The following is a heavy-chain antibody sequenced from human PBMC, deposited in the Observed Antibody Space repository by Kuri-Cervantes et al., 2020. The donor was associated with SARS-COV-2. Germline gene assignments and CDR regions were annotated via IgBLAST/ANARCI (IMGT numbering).Heavy chain of an antibody. CDR2: IIPIFGTA. CDR3: SRDRTGTRSPNIV. Sequence: SVKVSCKASGSTFSSYAISWVRQAPGQGLEWMGGIIPIFGTANYAQKFQGRVTITADKSTSTAYMELNGLKSDDTAVYYCSRDRTGTRSPNIVWGQGTLVTVSS. J-gene: IGHJ4*02. D-gene: IGHD1-7*01. CDR1: GSTFSSYA. V-gene: IGHV1-69*06.